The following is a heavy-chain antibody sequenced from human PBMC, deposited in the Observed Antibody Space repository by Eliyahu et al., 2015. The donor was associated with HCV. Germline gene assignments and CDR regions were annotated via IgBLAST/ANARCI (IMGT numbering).Heavy chain of an antibody. J-gene: IGHJ6*02. Sequence: QVQLQQWGAGLLKPSETLSLTCAVYGGSFSGYYWSWIRQPPGKGLEWIGEINHSGSTNYNPSLKSRVTISVDTSKNQFSLKLSSVTAADTAVYYCARGPEMATNYYYYGMDVWGQGTTVTVSS. CDR1: GGSFSGYY. CDR3: ARGPEMATNYYYYGMDV. V-gene: IGHV4-34*01. CDR2: INHSGST. D-gene: IGHD5-24*01.